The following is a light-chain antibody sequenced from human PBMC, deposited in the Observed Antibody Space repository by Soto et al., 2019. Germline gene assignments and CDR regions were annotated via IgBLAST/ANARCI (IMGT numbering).Light chain of an antibody. CDR3: SSYAGSNNLV. V-gene: IGLV2-8*01. CDR1: SSDVGGYNY. J-gene: IGLJ3*02. Sequence: QSVLTQPPSASGSPGQSVTISCTGTSSDVGGYNYVSWYQQHPGKAPKLMISEVSKRLSGVPDRFSGSKSGNTASLTVSGLQAEDEADYYCSSYAGSNNLVFGGGTKLTVL. CDR2: EVS.